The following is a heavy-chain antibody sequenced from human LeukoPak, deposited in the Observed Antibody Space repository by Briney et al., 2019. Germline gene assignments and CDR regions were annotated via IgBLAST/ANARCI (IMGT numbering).Heavy chain of an antibody. CDR3: ARDENCSSTSCFPYYFDY. D-gene: IGHD2-2*01. V-gene: IGHV3-21*01. CDR2: ISSSSSYI. J-gene: IGHJ4*02. CDR1: GFTFSSYS. Sequence: GGSLRISCAASGFTFSSYSMNWVRQAPGKGLEWVSSISSSSSYIYYADSVKGRFTISRDNAKNSLYLRMNSLRAEDTAVYYCARDENCSSTSCFPYYFDYWGQGTLVTVSS.